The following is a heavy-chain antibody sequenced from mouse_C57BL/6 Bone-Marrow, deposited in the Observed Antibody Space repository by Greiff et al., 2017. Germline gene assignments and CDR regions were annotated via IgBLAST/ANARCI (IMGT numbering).Heavy chain of an antibody. CDR3: ARLIRHYYAMDY. CDR1: EYEFPSHD. Sequence: DVMLVESGGGLVQPGESLKLSCESNEYEFPSHDMSWVRKTPEKRLELVAAINSDGGSTYYPDTMERRFIISRDNTKKTLYLQMSSLRSEDTALYYCARLIRHYYAMDYWGQGTSVTVSS. V-gene: IGHV5-2*01. D-gene: IGHD1-3*01. CDR2: INSDGGST. J-gene: IGHJ4*01.